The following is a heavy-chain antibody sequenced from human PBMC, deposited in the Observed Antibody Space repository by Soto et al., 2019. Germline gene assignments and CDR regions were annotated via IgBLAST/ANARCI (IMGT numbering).Heavy chain of an antibody. Sequence: GASVKVSCTASGYTFIRYGITWVRQAPGQRLEWMGWISPYNDQTIYAQKLQGRVTMTADTSTRTVYMQLRSLKSDDTAVYYCARGGYYDNVWGKLSHYGLDVWGQGTSVTVSS. CDR3: ARGGYYDNVWGKLSHYGLDV. V-gene: IGHV1-18*01. CDR1: GYTFIRYG. CDR2: ISPYNDQT. J-gene: IGHJ6*02. D-gene: IGHD3-16*01.